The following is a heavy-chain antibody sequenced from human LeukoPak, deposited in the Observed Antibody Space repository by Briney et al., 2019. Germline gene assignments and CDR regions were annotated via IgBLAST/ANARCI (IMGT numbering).Heavy chain of an antibody. Sequence: ASVKVSCKASGYTFTGYYMHWVRQAPGQGLEWMGRINPNSGGTNYAQKFQGWVTMTRDTSISTAYMELSRLRSDDTAVYYCARALSELITGTTFFDPWGQGTLVTVSS. J-gene: IGHJ5*02. CDR2: INPNSGGT. D-gene: IGHD1-7*01. V-gene: IGHV1-2*04. CDR3: ARALSELITGTTFFDP. CDR1: GYTFTGYY.